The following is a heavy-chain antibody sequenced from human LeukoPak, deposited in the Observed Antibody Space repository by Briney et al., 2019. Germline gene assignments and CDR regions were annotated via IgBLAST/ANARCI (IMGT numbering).Heavy chain of an antibody. V-gene: IGHV5-51*01. J-gene: IGHJ4*02. D-gene: IGHD1-7*01. Sequence: GESLKISCKGSGYSFTSYWIGCVRHMPGKGLEWMGIIYSGDSDTRYSPSFQSQVTISADKSISTAYLQWSSLKASDTAMYYCASGEEWNYAFDYWGQGTMVTVSS. CDR3: ASGEEWNYAFDY. CDR2: IYSGDSDT. CDR1: GYSFTSYW.